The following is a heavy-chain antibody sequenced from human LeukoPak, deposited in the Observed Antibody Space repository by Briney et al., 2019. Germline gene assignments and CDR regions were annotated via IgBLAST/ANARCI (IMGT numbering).Heavy chain of an antibody. CDR3: ARTYSGSYLAYYYYYMDV. CDR1: GGSFSGYY. D-gene: IGHD1-26*01. V-gene: IGHV4-34*01. CDR2: INHSGST. Sequence: SETLSLTCAVYGGSFSGYYWSWIRQPPGKGLEWIGEINHSGSTYYNPSLKSRVTISVDTSKNQFSLKLSSVTAADTAVYYCARTYSGSYLAYYYYYMDVWGKGTTVTVSS. J-gene: IGHJ6*03.